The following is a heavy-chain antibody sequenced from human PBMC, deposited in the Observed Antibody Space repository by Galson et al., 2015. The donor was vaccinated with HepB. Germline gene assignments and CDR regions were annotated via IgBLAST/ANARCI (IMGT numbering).Heavy chain of an antibody. D-gene: IGHD6-19*01. CDR3: AKTDRYTSGWYG. Sequence: SLRLSCAASGFTFSSYAMSWVRQAPGKGLEWVSAISGSGTSPYYADSVKGRFTISRDNSKNTLYLQMNSLRAEDTAVYHCAKTDRYTSGWYGWGQGTLVTVSS. J-gene: IGHJ4*02. CDR1: GFTFSSYA. CDR2: ISGSGTSP. V-gene: IGHV3-23*01.